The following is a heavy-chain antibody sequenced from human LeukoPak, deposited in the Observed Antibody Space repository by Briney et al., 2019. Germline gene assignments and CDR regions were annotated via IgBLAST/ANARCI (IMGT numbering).Heavy chain of an antibody. CDR2: IIPIFGTA. J-gene: IGHJ6*03. Sequence: ASVKVSCKASGGTFSSYAISWVRQAPGQGLEWMGGIIPIFGTANYAQEFQGRVTITTDESTSTAYMELSSLRSEDTAVYYCATLIQSSSSNYYYYYMDVWGKGTTVTVSS. CDR3: ATLIQSSSSNYYYYYMDV. CDR1: GGTFSSYA. D-gene: IGHD6-6*01. V-gene: IGHV1-69*05.